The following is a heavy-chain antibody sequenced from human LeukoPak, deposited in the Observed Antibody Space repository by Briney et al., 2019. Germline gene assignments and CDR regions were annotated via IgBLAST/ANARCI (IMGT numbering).Heavy chain of an antibody. Sequence: GGSLRLSCAASGFTFITYSMTWVRQAPGKGLEWVSSISSITSGYIHYADSVKGRFTISRDNVKNSLYLQMNSLRAEDTAVYYCARLGESTTDFDYWGQGTLVTVSS. V-gene: IGHV3-21*01. J-gene: IGHJ4*02. CDR1: GFTFITYS. D-gene: IGHD1-14*01. CDR3: ARLGESTTDFDY. CDR2: ISSITSGYI.